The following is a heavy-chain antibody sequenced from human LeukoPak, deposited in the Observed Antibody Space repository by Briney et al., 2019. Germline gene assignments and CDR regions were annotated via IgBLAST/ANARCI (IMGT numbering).Heavy chain of an antibody. V-gene: IGHV1-18*01. CDR2: ISAYNGNT. D-gene: IGHD5-12*01. Sequence: ASVKVSCKASGYTFTSYGISWVRQAPGQGLEWMGRISAYNGNTNYAQKLQGRVTMTTDTSTSTAYMELRSLRSDDTAVYYCARDHQVPAYIVATMGDFDYWGQGTLVTVSS. CDR1: GYTFTSYG. J-gene: IGHJ4*02. CDR3: ARDHQVPAYIVATMGDFDY.